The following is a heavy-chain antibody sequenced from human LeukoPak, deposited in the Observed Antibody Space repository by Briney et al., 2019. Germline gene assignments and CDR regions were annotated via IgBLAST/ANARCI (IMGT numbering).Heavy chain of an antibody. J-gene: IGHJ4*02. V-gene: IGHV3-23*01. CDR1: GFXFRSYA. Sequence: GGSLRLSCAASGFXFRSYAITWVRQAPGKGLEYVSAITGSDNTYYADSVKGRFTISRDNSKNTVYLQMNSLRAEDTAVYYCAKRLPYYFDYWGQGTLVTVSS. CDR3: AKRLPYYFDY. D-gene: IGHD3-16*01. CDR2: ITGSDNT.